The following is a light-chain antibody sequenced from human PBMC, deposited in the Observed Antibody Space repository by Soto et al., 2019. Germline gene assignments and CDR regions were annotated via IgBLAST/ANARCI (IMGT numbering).Light chain of an antibody. Sequence: DIQMTQSPSTLSVSVGGRVTISCRASQSVSSYLAWYQQKPGKAPRVLIYKASTLYRGIPSRFGGSGSGTEFTLTISSLQPDDFAAYYCQQYDSYPWTFGQGTQLEIK. V-gene: IGKV1-5*03. CDR2: KAS. CDR3: QQYDSYPWT. J-gene: IGKJ1*01. CDR1: QSVSSY.